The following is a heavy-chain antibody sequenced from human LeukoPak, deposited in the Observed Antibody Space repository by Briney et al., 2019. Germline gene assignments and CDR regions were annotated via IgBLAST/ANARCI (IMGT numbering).Heavy chain of an antibody. Sequence: PGGSLRLSCAASGFTFSSYAMSWVRQAPGKGLEWVSIIFGNGDTTYYADSVKGQFTVSRDNSKDTLYLQMNSLRAEDTAVYYCARDPKHYDSSGYPTFLFDYWGQGTLVTVSS. CDR2: IFGNGDTT. J-gene: IGHJ4*02. V-gene: IGHV3-23*01. D-gene: IGHD3-22*01. CDR3: ARDPKHYDSSGYPTFLFDY. CDR1: GFTFSSYA.